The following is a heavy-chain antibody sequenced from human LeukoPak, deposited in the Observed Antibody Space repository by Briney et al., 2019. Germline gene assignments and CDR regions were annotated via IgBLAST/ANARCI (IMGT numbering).Heavy chain of an antibody. CDR2: INHSGST. CDR1: GGSFSGYY. J-gene: IGHJ5*02. CDR3: ARVFESSSYLDWFDP. V-gene: IGHV4-34*01. D-gene: IGHD6-6*01. Sequence: SETLSLTCAVYGGSFSGYYWSWVRQPPGKGLEWIGEINHSGSTNYNPSLKSRVTISVDTSKNQFSLKLSSVTAADTAVYYCARVFESSSYLDWFDPWGQGTLVTVSS.